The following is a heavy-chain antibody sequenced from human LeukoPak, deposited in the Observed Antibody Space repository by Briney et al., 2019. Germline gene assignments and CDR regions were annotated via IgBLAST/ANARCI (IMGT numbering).Heavy chain of an antibody. CDR3: ARDSRTTVTTNHYYFDY. V-gene: IGHV1-46*02. Sequence: ASVKVSCKASGYTINSYYMHWVRQAPGQGLEWMGIISPSGGSTSYARKFQGRVTMTRDTSTSTVYMELSSLRSEDTAVYYCARDSRTTVTTNHYYFDYWGQGTLVTVSS. CDR1: GYTINSYY. D-gene: IGHD4-17*01. J-gene: IGHJ4*02. CDR2: ISPSGGST.